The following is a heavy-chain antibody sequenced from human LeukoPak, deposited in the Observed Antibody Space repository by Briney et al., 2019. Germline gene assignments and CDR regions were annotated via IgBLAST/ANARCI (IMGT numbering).Heavy chain of an antibody. CDR3: ARDLGIAARPGYFDY. J-gene: IGHJ4*02. D-gene: IGHD6-6*01. CDR2: IYTSGST. CDR1: GGSISSYY. V-gene: IGHV4-4*07. Sequence: SETLSLTCTVSGGSISSYYWSWIRQPAGKGLEWIGRIYTSGSTNYNPSLKSQVTMSVDTSKNQFSLKLSSVTAADTAVYYCARDLGIAARPGYFDYWGQGTLVTVSS.